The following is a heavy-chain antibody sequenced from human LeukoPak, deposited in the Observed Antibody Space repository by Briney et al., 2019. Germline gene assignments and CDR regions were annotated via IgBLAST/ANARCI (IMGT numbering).Heavy chain of an antibody. J-gene: IGHJ4*02. CDR1: GFTFSSYS. V-gene: IGHV3-21*01. CDR3: AKAGRIAAAILDY. D-gene: IGHD6-13*01. CDR2: ISSSSSYI. Sequence: GGSLRLSCAASGFTFSSYSMNWVRQAPGKGLEWVSSISSSSSYIYYADSVKGRFTISRDNSKNTLYLQMNSLRAEDTAVYYCAKAGRIAAAILDYWGQGTLVTVSS.